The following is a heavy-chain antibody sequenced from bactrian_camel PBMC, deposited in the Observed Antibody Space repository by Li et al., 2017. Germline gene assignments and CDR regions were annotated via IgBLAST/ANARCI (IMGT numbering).Heavy chain of an antibody. V-gene: IGHV3S53*01. CDR3: AADRGVFVGWSQRCKKDDYMY. Sequence: HVQLVESGGGSVQAGGSLRLTCVRSGLDCVFDMYWYRQAPGKEREQVASITAAGVTRDSASVKGRFTISHDNTKNTVYLQMNSLKPEDTGMYYCAADRGVFVGWSQRCKKDDYMYSGLGTQVTVS. J-gene: IGHJ4*01. D-gene: IGHD1*01. CDR2: ITAAGVT. CDR1: GLDCVFD.